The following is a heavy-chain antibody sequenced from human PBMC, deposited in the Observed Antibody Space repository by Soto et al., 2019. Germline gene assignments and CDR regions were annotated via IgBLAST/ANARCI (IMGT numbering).Heavy chain of an antibody. J-gene: IGHJ5*02. CDR2: IDYTGTT. V-gene: IGHV4-39*02. Sequence: QLRLQESGPGLVKPSETLSLTCTISGGFISSSSYFWAWIRQSPGKGLEWLGSIDYTGTTYNNPSLKSRVIMSVDTSKNPFSLKVDSVTAADTALYYCCRRAPEGFDPWGQGTLVTVSS. CDR3: CRRAPEGFDP. CDR1: GGFISSSSYF.